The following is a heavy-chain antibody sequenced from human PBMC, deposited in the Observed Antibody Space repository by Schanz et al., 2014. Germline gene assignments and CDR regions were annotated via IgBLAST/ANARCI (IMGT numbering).Heavy chain of an antibody. CDR2: MSWNAGSL. CDR1: GFRFDDYA. D-gene: IGHD3-22*01. J-gene: IGHJ4*02. CDR3: AKDGRLPYYGTGSDFDY. V-gene: IGHV3-9*01. Sequence: EVQLVESGGGLVQPGRSLRLSCVASGFRFDDYAMHWVRQAPGKGLEWVSGMSWNAGSLGYGDSVKGRFTISRDNLKNTVYLQMNSLRAGDTAVYYCAKDGRLPYYGTGSDFDYWGQGTLVAVSS.